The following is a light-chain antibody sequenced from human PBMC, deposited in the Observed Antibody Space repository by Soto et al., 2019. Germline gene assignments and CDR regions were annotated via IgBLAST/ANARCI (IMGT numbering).Light chain of an antibody. Sequence: DIVMTQSPDSLAVSLGERATINCKSSQSVLYSSNNKNYLAWYQQKAGQPPKLLIYWASTRASGVPDRFSGSGSGTQFTLTISSLQAEDAAPYYCQQYYITPRTFGQGTKLEIK. V-gene: IGKV4-1*01. CDR3: QQYYITPRT. J-gene: IGKJ2*01. CDR1: QSVLYSSNNKNY. CDR2: WAS.